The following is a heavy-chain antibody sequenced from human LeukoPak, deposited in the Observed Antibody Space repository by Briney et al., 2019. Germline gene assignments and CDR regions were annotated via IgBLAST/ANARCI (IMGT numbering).Heavy chain of an antibody. D-gene: IGHD4-11*01. CDR2: IYGGGDST. CDR1: GFTFSSHA. V-gene: IGHV3-23*01. J-gene: IGHJ2*01. Sequence: GGSLILSCAASGFTFSSHAMTWFRLGPGKGLEWVSSIYGGGDSTFYADSVKGRFTISRDNSKYTLDLQMNSLRVEDSGMYYCAKDRTVDPLAYWYFDLWGRGTLVTVSS. CDR3: AKDRTVDPLAYWYFDL.